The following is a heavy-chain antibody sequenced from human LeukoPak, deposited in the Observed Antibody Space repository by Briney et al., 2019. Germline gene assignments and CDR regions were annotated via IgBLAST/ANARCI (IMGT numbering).Heavy chain of an antibody. CDR2: INPNSGGT. Sequence: ASVKVSCKASGYTFSGYYMHWVRQAPGQGLEWMGWINPNSGGTNYAQKFQGRVTMTRDTSISTAYMELIRLRSADTAVYYCARGLGYYYDSSGYYGLAVDYWGQGTLVTVSS. V-gene: IGHV1-2*02. CDR1: GYTFSGYY. CDR3: ARGLGYYYDSSGYYGLAVDY. D-gene: IGHD3-22*01. J-gene: IGHJ4*02.